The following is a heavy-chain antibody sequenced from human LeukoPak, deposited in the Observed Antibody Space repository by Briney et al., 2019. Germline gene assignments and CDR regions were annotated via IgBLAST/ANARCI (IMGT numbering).Heavy chain of an antibody. V-gene: IGHV5-51*01. J-gene: IGHJ4*02. Sequence: GESLKISCKGSGYSFTSYWIGWVRQMPGKGLEWMGIIYPGDSDTRHSPSFQGHVTISADKSISTACLQWSSLKASDNAMYYCARQNSYDSSVDWGQGTLVTVSS. CDR3: ARQNSYDSSVD. D-gene: IGHD3-22*01. CDR1: GYSFTSYW. CDR2: IYPGDSDT.